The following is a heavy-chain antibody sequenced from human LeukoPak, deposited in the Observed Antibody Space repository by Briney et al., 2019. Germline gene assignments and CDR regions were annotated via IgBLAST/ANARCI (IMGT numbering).Heavy chain of an antibody. CDR1: GGSFSGYY. CDR3: ARGPAVVVIRNPYNWFDP. D-gene: IGHD3-22*01. Sequence: SETLSLTCAVYGGSFSGYYWSWIRQPPGKGLEWIGEINHSGSTNYNPSLKSRVTISVDTSKNQFSLKLSSVTAADTAVYYCARGPAVVVIRNPYNWFDPWGQGTLVTVSS. J-gene: IGHJ5*02. CDR2: INHSGST. V-gene: IGHV4-34*01.